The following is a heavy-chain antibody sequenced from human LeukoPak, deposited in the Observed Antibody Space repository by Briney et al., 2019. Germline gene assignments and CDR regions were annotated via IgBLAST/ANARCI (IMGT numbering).Heavy chain of an antibody. CDR3: ARGQRTSWYTNFDY. Sequence: PGGSLRLSCAASGFTFSSYAMHWVRQAPGKGLEWVAVISYDGSNKYYADSVKGRFTISRDNSKNTPYLQMNSLRAEDTAVYYCARGQRTSWYTNFDYWGQGTLVTVSS. CDR1: GFTFSSYA. J-gene: IGHJ4*02. V-gene: IGHV3-30-3*01. CDR2: ISYDGSNK. D-gene: IGHD6-13*01.